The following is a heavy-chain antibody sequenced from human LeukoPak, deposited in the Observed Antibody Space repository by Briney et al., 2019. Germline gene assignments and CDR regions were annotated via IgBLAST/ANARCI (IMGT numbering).Heavy chain of an antibody. Sequence: ASVKVSCTASGYTFTSYGISWVRQAPGQGLEWMGWISAYNGNTNYAQKLQGRVTMTTDTSTSTAYMELRSLRSDDTAVYYCAREGGRGVGATTQYFDYWGQGTLVTVSS. V-gene: IGHV1-18*01. J-gene: IGHJ4*02. CDR3: AREGGRGVGATTQYFDY. CDR1: GYTFTSYG. D-gene: IGHD1-26*01. CDR2: ISAYNGNT.